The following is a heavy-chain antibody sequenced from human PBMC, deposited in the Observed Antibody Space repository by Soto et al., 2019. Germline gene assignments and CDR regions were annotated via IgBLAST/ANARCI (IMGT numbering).Heavy chain of an antibody. CDR3: ARAEYYDFWNRNFDY. CDR2: IYYSGSN. V-gene: IGHV4-30-4*08. D-gene: IGHD3-3*01. CDR1: GGSISGGGCY. Sequence: SETLSLTCTVSGGSISGGGCYWSCIPEPPGKGLEWIGYIYYSGSNYYNPSLKSRVTISVDTSKNQFSLKLSYVTAADTAVYYCARAEYYDFWNRNFDYWGQGTLVTVSS. J-gene: IGHJ4*02.